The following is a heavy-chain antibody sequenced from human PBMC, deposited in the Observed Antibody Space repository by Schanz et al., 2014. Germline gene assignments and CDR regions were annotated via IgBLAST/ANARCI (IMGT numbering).Heavy chain of an antibody. V-gene: IGHV3-11*06. CDR1: GFTFSDSF. D-gene: IGHD1-26*01. CDR2: ISSTGYYI. J-gene: IGHJ4*02. CDR3: AGMSDSGSFDS. Sequence: QVLLVESGGGLVKPGGSLRLSCSASGFTFSDSFMSWIRQTPGKGLEWVSYISSTGYYINYSDSVKGRFTISRDNAKNSLYLQMNSLIPNDTAVYYCAGMSDSGSFDSWGQGTLVTVSS.